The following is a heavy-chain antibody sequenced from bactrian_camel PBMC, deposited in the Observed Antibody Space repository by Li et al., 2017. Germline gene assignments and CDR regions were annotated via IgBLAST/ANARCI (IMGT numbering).Heavy chain of an antibody. CDR2: LDSDDTT. CDR3: ATAGGWSAY. Sequence: HVQLVESGGGLVQPGGSLRLSCAASGFTFDTSNMGWYRLEPRGIECELVAGLDSDDTTYYDDSVKGRFTLSRDNAKNALYLQLSSLKTEDTAMYYCATAGGWSAYWGRGTQVTVS. CDR1: GFTFDTSN. J-gene: IGHJ4*01. D-gene: IGHD6*01. V-gene: IGHV3S55*01.